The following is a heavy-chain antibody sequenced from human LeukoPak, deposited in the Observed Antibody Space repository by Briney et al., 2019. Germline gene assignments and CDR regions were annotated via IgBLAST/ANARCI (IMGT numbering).Heavy chain of an antibody. D-gene: IGHD5-24*01. CDR3: ARGYGYQNFDY. CDR2: IYTSGNT. Sequence: SETLSLTCTVSGASINNYYWSWIRQPAGKGLEWIGRIYTSGNTNYNPSLQSRVTMSVDTSKNQFSVHLNSVTAADTAVYYCARGYGYQNFDYWGQGTLVTVSP. J-gene: IGHJ4*02. V-gene: IGHV4-4*07. CDR1: GASINNYY.